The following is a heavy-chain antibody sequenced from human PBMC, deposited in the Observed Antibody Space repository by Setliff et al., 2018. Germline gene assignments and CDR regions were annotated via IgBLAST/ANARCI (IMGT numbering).Heavy chain of an antibody. J-gene: IGHJ4*02. D-gene: IGHD2-2*01. V-gene: IGHV3-23*01. CDR1: GFTFSSSS. CDR2: LNSGGSST. CDR3: AKFSSVPGSRFFDY. Sequence: GGSLRLSCAASGFTFSSSSMTWVRQAPGKGLEWVSALNSGGSSTYYADSVKGRFTISRDNSKNTLYLQMNSLRAEDTAIYSCAKFSSVPGSRFFDYWGQGALVTVSS.